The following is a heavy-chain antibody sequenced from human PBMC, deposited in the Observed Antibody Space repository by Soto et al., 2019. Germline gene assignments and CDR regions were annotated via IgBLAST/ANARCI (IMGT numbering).Heavy chain of an antibody. CDR3: AKARPSITGTSPRTNWFDP. CDR1: GFTFSSYA. CDR2: ISGSGGST. V-gene: IGHV3-23*01. D-gene: IGHD1-20*01. Sequence: EVQLLESGGGLVQPGGSLRLSCAASGFTFSSYAMSWVRQDPGKGLEWVSAISGSGGSTYYADSVKGRFTISRDNSKNTLYLQMNSLRAEDTAVYYCAKARPSITGTSPRTNWFDPWGQGTLVTVSS. J-gene: IGHJ5*02.